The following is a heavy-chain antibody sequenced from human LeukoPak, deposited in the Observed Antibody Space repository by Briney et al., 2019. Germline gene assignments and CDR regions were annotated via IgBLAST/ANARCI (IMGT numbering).Heavy chain of an antibody. D-gene: IGHD2-8*02. V-gene: IGHV3-23*01. J-gene: IGHJ4*02. CDR2: ISGSGGST. CDR3: AKRPYCSGAVCYHIDY. CDR1: GFTFISYA. Sequence: GESLKISCAASGFTFISYAMSWVRQAPGKGMEWVSTISGSGGSTYYADSVKGRFTISRDNSKNTVYLQLNSLRAEDTAVYYWAKRPYCSGAVCYHIDYWGQGTLVTVSS.